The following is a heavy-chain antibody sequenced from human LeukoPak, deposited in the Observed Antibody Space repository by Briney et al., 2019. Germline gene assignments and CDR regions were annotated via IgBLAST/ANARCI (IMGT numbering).Heavy chain of an antibody. V-gene: IGHV3-23*01. CDR3: AKDLYSSGWHYFDY. Sequence: GGSLRLSCAASGFTFSNAWMSWVRQAPVKALEWVSAISGSGGSTYYADSVKGRFTISRDNSKNTLYLQMNSLRAEDTAAYYCAKDLYSSGWHYFDYWGQGTLVTVSS. CDR1: GFTFSNAW. D-gene: IGHD6-19*01. J-gene: IGHJ4*02. CDR2: ISGSGGST.